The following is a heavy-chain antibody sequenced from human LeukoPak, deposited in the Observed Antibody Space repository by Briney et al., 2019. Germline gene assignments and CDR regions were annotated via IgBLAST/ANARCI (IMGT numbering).Heavy chain of an antibody. CDR3: AREYHSSHGY. Sequence: GGSLRLSCAASGFTFSSYEMNWVRQAPGKGLEWVSYISSSGSTIYYADSVKGRFTISRDNAKNSLYLQMNSLTAEDTAVYYCAREYHSSHGYWGQGALVIVSS. D-gene: IGHD4-11*01. CDR2: ISSSGSTI. V-gene: IGHV3-48*03. CDR1: GFTFSSYE. J-gene: IGHJ4*02.